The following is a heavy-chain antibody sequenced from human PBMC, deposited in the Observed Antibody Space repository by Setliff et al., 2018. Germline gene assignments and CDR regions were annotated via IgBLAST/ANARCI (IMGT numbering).Heavy chain of an antibody. D-gene: IGHD2-2*01. CDR1: GFNFDDYA. CDR3: SRDPDCSSTRCHYYYYYMDV. V-gene: IGHV3-49*04. Sequence: GGSLRLSCTTSGFNFDDYAMSWVRQAPGKGLEWVGFIRSKLYGGTTEYAASVKGRFTISRDDSKSIAYLQMNNLRTEDTAVYYCSRDPDCSSTRCHYYYYYMDVWGKGTTVTVSS. J-gene: IGHJ6*03. CDR2: IRSKLYGGTT.